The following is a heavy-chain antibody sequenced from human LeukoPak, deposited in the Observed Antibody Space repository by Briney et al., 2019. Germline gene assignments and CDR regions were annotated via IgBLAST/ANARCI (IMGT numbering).Heavy chain of an antibody. V-gene: IGHV3-30*02. CDR2: IRYDGSNK. CDR3: AKDPERYFDWDTYYYYGMDV. Sequence: GGSLRLSCAASGFTFSSYGMHWVRQAPGKGLEWVAFIRYDGSNKYYADSVKGRFTISRDNSKNTLYLQMNSLRAEDTAVYYCAKDPERYFDWDTYYYYGMDVWGQGTTVTVSS. CDR1: GFTFSSYG. D-gene: IGHD3-9*01. J-gene: IGHJ6*02.